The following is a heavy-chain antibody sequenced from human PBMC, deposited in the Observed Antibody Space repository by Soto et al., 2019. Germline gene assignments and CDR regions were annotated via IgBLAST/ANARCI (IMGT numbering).Heavy chain of an antibody. CDR1: GFTFSSYA. Sequence: PGVSLRLSCAASGFTFSSYAMIWVRQAPGKGLEWVSAISGSGGSTYYADSVKGRVTMTRDTSISTAYMELSRLRSDDTAVYYCARSGGNSREYYYYYGMDVWGQGTTVTVSS. D-gene: IGHD2-21*02. V-gene: IGHV3-23*01. CDR3: ARSGGNSREYYYYYGMDV. CDR2: ISGSGGST. J-gene: IGHJ6*02.